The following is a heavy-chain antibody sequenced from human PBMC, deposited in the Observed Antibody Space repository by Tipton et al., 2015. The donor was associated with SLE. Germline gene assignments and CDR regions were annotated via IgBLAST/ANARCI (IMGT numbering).Heavy chain of an antibody. V-gene: IGHV3-49*04. CDR1: GFTFGDYA. CDR2: IRSKFYTGAT. D-gene: IGHD5-24*01. J-gene: IGHJ4*02. CDR3: TRGSVMAAFTWDFDY. Sequence: SLRLSCTGSGFTFGDYAMTWVRQAPGKGLEWVAIIRSKFYTGATEYAASVKDRFTISRDDSKSIAYLHMDSLRIEDTAVYYCTRGSVMAAFTWDFDYWGQRTLVTVSS.